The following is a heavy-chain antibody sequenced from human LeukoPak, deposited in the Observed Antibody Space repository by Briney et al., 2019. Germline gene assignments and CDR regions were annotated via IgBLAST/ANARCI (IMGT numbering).Heavy chain of an antibody. V-gene: IGHV3-48*01. CDR1: GFTFSSYS. CDR2: ISSSSSTI. Sequence: PGGSLRLSCAASGFTFSSYSMNWVRQAPGKGLEWVSSISSSSSTIYYADSVKGRFTISRDNAKNSLYLQMNSLRAEDTAVYYCARDAWLLTSTDYYYYYYMDVWGKGTTVTVSS. J-gene: IGHJ6*03. D-gene: IGHD3-22*01. CDR3: ARDAWLLTSTDYYYYYYMDV.